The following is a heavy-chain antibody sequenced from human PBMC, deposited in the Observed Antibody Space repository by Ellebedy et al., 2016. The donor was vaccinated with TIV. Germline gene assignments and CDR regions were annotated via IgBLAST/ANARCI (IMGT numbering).Heavy chain of an antibody. D-gene: IGHD4/OR15-4a*01. CDR1: GFAFTSDD. Sequence: AASVKVSCKGSGFAFTSDDINWARQASGQGLEWMGWLNLNTGNTGYAQKFQGRVTMTRDSSTKTAYMELSSLRSDDTGVYFCARVKGADYFDPWGQGTQVTVSS. CDR3: ARVKGADYFDP. V-gene: IGHV1-8*01. CDR2: LNLNTGNT. J-gene: IGHJ5*02.